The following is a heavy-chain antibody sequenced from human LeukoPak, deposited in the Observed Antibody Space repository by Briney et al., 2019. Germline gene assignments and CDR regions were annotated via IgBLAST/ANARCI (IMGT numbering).Heavy chain of an antibody. CDR1: GYTFTGYY. J-gene: IGHJ4*02. Sequence: ASVKDSCKASGYTFTGYYMHWVRQAPGQGLEWMGWINPNSGGTNYAQKFQGRVTMTRDTSISTAYMELSRLRSDDTAVYYCARAAVAGDYFDYWGQGTLVTVSS. CDR2: INPNSGGT. D-gene: IGHD6-19*01. V-gene: IGHV1-2*02. CDR3: ARAAVAGDYFDY.